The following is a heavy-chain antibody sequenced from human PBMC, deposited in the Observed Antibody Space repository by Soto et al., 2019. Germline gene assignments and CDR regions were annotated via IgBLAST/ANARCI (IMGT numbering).Heavy chain of an antibody. CDR2: INPNSGGT. V-gene: IGHV1-2*02. CDR1: GYTFTGYY. Sequence: QVHLVQSGAEVKKHGASVKVSCKASGYTFTGYYIHWVRQAPGQGLEWMGWINPNSGGTNYAQNFQGRVTMTRDTSFSTAYMQLSGLKSDDTAVYYCARYSGWREVGAPSPNYWGQGTLVTVSS. J-gene: IGHJ4*02. D-gene: IGHD3-10*01. CDR3: ARYSGWREVGAPSPNY.